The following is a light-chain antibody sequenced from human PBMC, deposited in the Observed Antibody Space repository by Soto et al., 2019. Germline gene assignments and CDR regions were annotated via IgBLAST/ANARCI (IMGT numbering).Light chain of an antibody. J-gene: IGKJ1*01. CDR3: QQFLGT. CDR1: QSGSSSY. Sequence: EIVLTQSPGTLSLSPGERATLSCRASQSGSSSYLAWYQQKPGQAPRLLIYGASSRATGIPDRFSGSGSGTDFTLTISRLEPEDFAVYYCQQFLGTFGQGTKVEIK. CDR2: GAS. V-gene: IGKV3-20*01.